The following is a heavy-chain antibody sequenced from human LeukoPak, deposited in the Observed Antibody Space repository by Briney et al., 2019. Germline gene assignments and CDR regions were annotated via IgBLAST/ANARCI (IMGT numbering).Heavy chain of an antibody. CDR1: GFTFSSSV. J-gene: IGHJ4*02. CDR2: ISYDGRDK. CDR3: ARETGNYYFDF. V-gene: IGHV3-30*03. D-gene: IGHD1-7*01. Sequence: GGSLRLSCAASGFTFSSSVMHWVRQAPGKGLEWVAAISYDGRDKYFADSVKGRFTISRDNFKNTVDLQVNGLRAEDTAVYYCARETGNYYFDFWGRGTLVTVSS.